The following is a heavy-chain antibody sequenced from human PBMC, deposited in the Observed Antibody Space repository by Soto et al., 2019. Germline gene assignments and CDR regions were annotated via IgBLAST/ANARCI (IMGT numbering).Heavy chain of an antibody. CDR1: GGSISSSNL. D-gene: IGHD3-3*01. J-gene: IGHJ3*02. V-gene: IGHV4-4*02. CDR3: AVGGVVDFYDHDACYI. Sequence: PSETLSLTCAVAGGSISSSNLWSWVRQPPGKGLEWIGEIYHSGSTNYNPSLKSRVTISVDKSKNQFSLKLSSVTAADTAVYYCAVGGVVDFYDHDACYIWGLETIVNVS. CDR2: IYHSGST.